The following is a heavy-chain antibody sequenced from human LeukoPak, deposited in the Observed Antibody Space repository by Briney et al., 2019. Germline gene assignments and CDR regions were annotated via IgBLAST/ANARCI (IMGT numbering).Heavy chain of an antibody. CDR2: IGTAGDP. Sequence: GGSLRLSCAASGFTFSSYDMHWVRHATGKGLEWVSAIGTAGDPYYPGSVKGRFTISRENAKTSLYLQMNSLRAGDTAVYYCARYTMTDGMDVWGKGTTVTVSS. V-gene: IGHV3-13*05. CDR1: GFTFSSYD. CDR3: ARYTMTDGMDV. D-gene: IGHD3-22*01. J-gene: IGHJ6*04.